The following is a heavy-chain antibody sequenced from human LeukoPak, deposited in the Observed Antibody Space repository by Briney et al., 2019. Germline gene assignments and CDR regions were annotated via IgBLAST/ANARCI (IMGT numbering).Heavy chain of an antibody. CDR1: GYSMRSYY. Sequence: PSETLSLTCNVSGYSMRSYYWSWLRQPPGKGLEWIAYFSHSGTTNYNPSLKSRVIISVDTSNHQFSLTLRSVTAADTAVYYCARRVNPYCSSTSCRYEEYYMDVWGKGTTVTVSS. CDR3: ARRVNPYCSSTSCRYEEYYMDV. CDR2: FSHSGTT. V-gene: IGHV4-59*08. D-gene: IGHD2-2*01. J-gene: IGHJ6*03.